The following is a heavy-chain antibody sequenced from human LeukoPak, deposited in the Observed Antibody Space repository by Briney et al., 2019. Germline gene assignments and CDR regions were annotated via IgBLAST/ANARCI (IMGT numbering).Heavy chain of an antibody. CDR2: ISYDGSNK. CDR1: GFTFSSYA. Sequence: GGSLRLSCAASGFTFSSYAMHWVRQAPGKGLEWVAVISYDGSNKYYADSVKGRFTISRDNSKNTLYLQMNSLRAEDTAVYYCARDGLDYYGSRSYYSYYYYYGMDVWGQGTTVTVSS. CDR3: ARDGLDYYGSRSYYSYYYYYGMDV. D-gene: IGHD3-10*01. V-gene: IGHV3-30-3*01. J-gene: IGHJ6*02.